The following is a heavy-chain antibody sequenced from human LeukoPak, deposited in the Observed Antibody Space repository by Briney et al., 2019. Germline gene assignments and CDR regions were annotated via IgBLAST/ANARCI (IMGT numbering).Heavy chain of an antibody. Sequence: SETLSLTCAVYGGSFSGYYWSWIRQPPGKGLEWIGEINHSGSTNYNPSLKSRVTISVDTSKNQFSLKLSSVTAADTAVYYCARLIRVGSSGSKFDYWGQGTLVTVSS. J-gene: IGHJ4*02. CDR2: INHSGST. D-gene: IGHD6-19*01. CDR1: GGSFSGYY. CDR3: ARLIRVGSSGSKFDY. V-gene: IGHV4-34*01.